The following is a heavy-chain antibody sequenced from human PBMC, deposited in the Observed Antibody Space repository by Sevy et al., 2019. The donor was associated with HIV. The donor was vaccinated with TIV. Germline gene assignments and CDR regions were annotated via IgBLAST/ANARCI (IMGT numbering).Heavy chain of an antibody. CDR1: GFTFSSYA. D-gene: IGHD6-13*01. CDR3: AKIPSLRQQLVQENY. CDR2: ISGSGGST. V-gene: IGHV3-23*01. J-gene: IGHJ4*02. Sequence: GGSLRLSCAASGFTFSSYAMSWVRQAPGKGLEWVSAISGSGGSTYYADSVKGRFTISGDNSKNTLYLQMNSLRAEDTAVYYCAKIPSLRQQLVQENYWGQGTLVTVSS.